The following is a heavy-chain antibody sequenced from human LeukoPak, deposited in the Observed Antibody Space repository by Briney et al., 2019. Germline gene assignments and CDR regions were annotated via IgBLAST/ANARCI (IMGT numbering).Heavy chain of an antibody. D-gene: IGHD3-22*01. CDR1: GFTFSSYS. J-gene: IGHJ3*02. V-gene: IGHV3-21*01. Sequence: GGSLRLSCAASGFTFSSYSMNWVRQAPGKGLEWVSSISSSSSYIYYADSVKGRFTISRDNAKNSLYLQMNSLRAEDTAVYYCARVYDSSGGVAFDIWGQGTMVTVSS. CDR2: ISSSSSYI. CDR3: ARVYDSSGGVAFDI.